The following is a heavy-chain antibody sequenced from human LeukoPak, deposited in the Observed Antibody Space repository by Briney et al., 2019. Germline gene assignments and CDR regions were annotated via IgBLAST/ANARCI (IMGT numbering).Heavy chain of an antibody. Sequence: SETLSLTCTVSGGSISSYYWSWIRQPPGKGLEWIGSINYSGSTYYNPSLKSRVTISVDRSKNQFSLKLSSVTAADTAVYYCARGYCSGGSCYSSYYYSYMDVWGKGTTVTVSS. J-gene: IGHJ6*03. V-gene: IGHV4-39*07. CDR3: ARGYCSGGSCYSSYYYSYMDV. CDR2: INYSGST. D-gene: IGHD2-15*01. CDR1: GGSISSYY.